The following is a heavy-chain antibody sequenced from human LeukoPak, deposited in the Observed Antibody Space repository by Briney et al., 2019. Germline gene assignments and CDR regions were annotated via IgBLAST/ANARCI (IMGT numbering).Heavy chain of an antibody. J-gene: IGHJ3*02. V-gene: IGHV3-30*02. CDR1: GFTFSSYG. Sequence: GGSLRLSCAASGFTFSSYGMHWVRQAPGKGLEWVAFIRYDGSNKYYADSVKGRFTISRDNFKNTLYLQMNSLRTEDTAVYYCARDSNVKGRVGALDIWGQGTMVTVPS. D-gene: IGHD2-8*01. CDR3: ARDSNVKGRVGALDI. CDR2: IRYDGSNK.